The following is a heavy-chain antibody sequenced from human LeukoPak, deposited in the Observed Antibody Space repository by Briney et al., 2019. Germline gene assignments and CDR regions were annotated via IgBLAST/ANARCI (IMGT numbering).Heavy chain of an antibody. CDR2: ISSSGSTI. D-gene: IGHD3-10*01. CDR3: ASLVYYYDSGSYSPR. Sequence: GGSLRLSCAASEFTFSSYEMSWVRQAPGKGLEWVSYISSSGSTIYYADSVKGRLTISRDNAKNSLYLQMNALRAEDTAIYYCASLVYYYDSGSYSPRWGQGTLVTVSS. V-gene: IGHV3-48*03. CDR1: EFTFSSYE. J-gene: IGHJ4*02.